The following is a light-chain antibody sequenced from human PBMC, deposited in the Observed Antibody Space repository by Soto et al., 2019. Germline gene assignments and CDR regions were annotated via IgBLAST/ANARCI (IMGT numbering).Light chain of an antibody. CDR3: QQYGSSPGT. CDR2: GAS. CDR1: QSVSGRY. J-gene: IGKJ1*01. V-gene: IGKV3-20*01. Sequence: EIVLTQSPGTLSLSPGERATLSCRASQSVSGRYLAWYQQKPGQAPRLLIYGASSRATGIPDRFSGSGSGTDCTLTISRREPEDFAVYYCQQYGSSPGTFGQGTKVEIK.